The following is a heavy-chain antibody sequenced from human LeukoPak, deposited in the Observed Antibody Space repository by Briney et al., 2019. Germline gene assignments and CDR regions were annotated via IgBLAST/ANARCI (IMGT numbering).Heavy chain of an antibody. CDR2: ISYDGSNK. Sequence: PGRSLRLSCAASGFTFSSYAMHRVRQAPGKGLEWVAVISYDGSNKYYADSVKGRFTISRDNSKNTLYLQMNSLRAEDTAVYYCARPAAAGTAWFDPWGQGTLVTVSS. CDR3: ARPAAAGTAWFDP. CDR1: GFTFSSYA. V-gene: IGHV3-30*04. J-gene: IGHJ5*02. D-gene: IGHD6-13*01.